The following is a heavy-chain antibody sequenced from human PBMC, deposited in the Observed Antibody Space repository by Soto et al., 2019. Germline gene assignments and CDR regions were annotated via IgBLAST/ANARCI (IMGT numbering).Heavy chain of an antibody. CDR3: ARYAAEIAAADKDWYEH. J-gene: IGHJ5*02. D-gene: IGHD6-13*01. CDR1: GFTFSSYW. V-gene: IGHV3-7*05. Sequence: PGGSLRLSCAASGFTFSSYWMSWVRQAPGKGLEWVANIKPDGSEKWYVDSVKGRFTISRDNAKNSLYLQVNSLRAEDTAVYYCARYAAEIAAADKDWYEHWSQGTLVTVSS. CDR2: IKPDGSEK.